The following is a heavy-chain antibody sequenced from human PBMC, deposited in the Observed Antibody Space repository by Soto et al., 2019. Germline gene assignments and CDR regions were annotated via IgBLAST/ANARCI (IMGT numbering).Heavy chain of an antibody. J-gene: IGHJ3*02. V-gene: IGHV3-11*05. Sequence: QVQLVESGGGLVKPGGSLRLSCAASGFTFSDYYMSWIRQAPGKGLEWVSYIGSSSSYTNYADSVKGRFTISRDSAKNSLYLQMNSLRPEDTAVYYCARDADILTGSDAFDIWGQGTMVTVSS. D-gene: IGHD3-9*01. CDR1: GFTFSDYY. CDR3: ARDADILTGSDAFDI. CDR2: IGSSSSYT.